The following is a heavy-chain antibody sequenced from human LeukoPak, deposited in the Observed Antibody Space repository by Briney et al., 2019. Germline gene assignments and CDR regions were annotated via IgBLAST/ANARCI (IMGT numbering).Heavy chain of an antibody. D-gene: IGHD6-6*01. CDR2: INRDGGII. J-gene: IGHJ4*02. CDR1: GFTLSTYE. V-gene: IGHV3-48*03. Sequence: GGSLRLSCAASGFTLSTYEMSWVRQAPGKGLEWVSYINRDGGIIYYADSVRGRFTISRDTAKNSLDLQMNSLRVEDTAIYYCARRDHIAGRLDYWGQGTLVTVSS. CDR3: ARRDHIAGRLDY.